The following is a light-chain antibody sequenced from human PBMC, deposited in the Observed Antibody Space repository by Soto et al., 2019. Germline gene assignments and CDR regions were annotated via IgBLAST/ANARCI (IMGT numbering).Light chain of an antibody. Sequence: EVVLTQSPDTLSLFPGERATLSCRASQRVSSTYFAWYRQKPGQPPRLLIYGAANRATGVPDRFSGSGSGTDFTLTISSLEPEDFALYYCQQYYSSPPGFTFGPGTTVEVK. CDR3: QQYYSSPPGFT. CDR2: GAA. CDR1: QRVSSTY. J-gene: IGKJ3*01. V-gene: IGKV3-20*01.